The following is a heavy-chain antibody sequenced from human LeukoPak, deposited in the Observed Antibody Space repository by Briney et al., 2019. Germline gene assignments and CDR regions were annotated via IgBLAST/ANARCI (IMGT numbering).Heavy chain of an antibody. CDR3: ARVQRRWGLQDFQH. CDR1: GYTFTGYY. D-gene: IGHD1-26*01. Sequence: ASVKVSCKASGYTFTGYYMHWVRQAPGQGLEWMGWINPNSGGTNYAQKFQGRVTMTRDTSISTAYMELSRLRSDDTAVYYCARVQRRWGLQDFQHWGQGTLVTVSS. CDR2: INPNSGGT. J-gene: IGHJ1*01. V-gene: IGHV1-2*02.